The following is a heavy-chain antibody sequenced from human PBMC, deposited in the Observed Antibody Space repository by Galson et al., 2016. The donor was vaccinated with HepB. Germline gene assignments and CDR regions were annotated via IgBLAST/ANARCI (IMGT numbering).Heavy chain of an antibody. Sequence: SLRLSCAASGFTFSSYAMHWVRQAPGKGLEWVSGMSNSGRRTYYGDSVKGRFAMSRDNSKNTLYLEMNSLRVDDTAVYFCVKDGSSGFDYWGQGTLVTVS. CDR2: MSNSGRRT. CDR1: GFTFSSYA. D-gene: IGHD3-22*01. J-gene: IGHJ4*02. V-gene: IGHV3-23*01. CDR3: VKDGSSGFDY.